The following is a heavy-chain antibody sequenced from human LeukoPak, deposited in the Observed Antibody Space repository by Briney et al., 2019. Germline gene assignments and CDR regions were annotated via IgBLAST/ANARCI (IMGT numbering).Heavy chain of an antibody. CDR3: AKDHGVVTGKRLDY. V-gene: IGHV3-48*03. Sequence: PGGSLRLSCAASGFTFSSYEMNWVRQAPGKGLEWVSYISSSGSTIYYADSVKGRFTISRDNSKNTLYLQMNSLRAEDTAVYYCAKDHGVVTGKRLDYWGQGTLVTVSS. CDR2: ISSSGSTI. CDR1: GFTFSSYE. J-gene: IGHJ4*02. D-gene: IGHD2-21*02.